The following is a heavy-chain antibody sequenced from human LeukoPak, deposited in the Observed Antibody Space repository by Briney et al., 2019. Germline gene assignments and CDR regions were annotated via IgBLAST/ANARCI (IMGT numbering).Heavy chain of an antibody. CDR1: GFTFSSYG. Sequence: GGSLRLSCAASGFTFSSYGMHWVRQAPGKGLEWVAVISYDGSNKYYADSVKGRFTISRDNSKNTLYLQMNSLRAEDTAVYYCARGMADTYSSSWYVDPFDYWGQGTLVTVSS. D-gene: IGHD6-13*01. CDR3: ARGMADTYSSSWYVDPFDY. J-gene: IGHJ4*02. CDR2: ISYDGSNK. V-gene: IGHV3-30*03.